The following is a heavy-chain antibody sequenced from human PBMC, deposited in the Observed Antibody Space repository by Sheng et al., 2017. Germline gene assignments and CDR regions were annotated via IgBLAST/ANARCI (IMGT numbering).Heavy chain of an antibody. CDR1: GFTFNTYA. J-gene: IGHJ3*02. CDR2: ISYDGSNK. D-gene: IGHD3-22*01. V-gene: IGHV3-30*04. Sequence: QVQLVESGGGVVQPGRSLRLSCAASGFTFNTYAMHWVRQAPGKGLEWVALISYDGSNKYYAGSVKGRFTISRDNSKNTLYLQMNSLRAEDTAVYYCARSQYYYDSDGYRGAAFDIWGQGTMVTVSS. CDR3: ARSQYYYDSDGYRGAAFDI.